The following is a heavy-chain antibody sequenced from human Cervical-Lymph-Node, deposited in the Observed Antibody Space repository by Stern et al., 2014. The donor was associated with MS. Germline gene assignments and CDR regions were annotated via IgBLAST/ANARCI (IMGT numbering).Heavy chain of an antibody. CDR2: ISHLGST. CDR1: GDSLTSNNR. CDR3: ARQHCTTINCENYYFDY. V-gene: IGHV4-4*02. Sequence: QVQLQESGPELVKPSGTLSLTCAVSGDSLTSNNRWRWVRHSPGNGPELIGEISHLGSTNYSPSLQSRVTISADKSKNQFSLRLDSVTAADTALYYCARQHCTTINCENYYFDYWGQGSLVTVSS. D-gene: IGHD2/OR15-2a*01. J-gene: IGHJ4*02.